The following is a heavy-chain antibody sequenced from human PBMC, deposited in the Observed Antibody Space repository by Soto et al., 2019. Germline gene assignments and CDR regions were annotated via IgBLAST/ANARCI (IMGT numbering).Heavy chain of an antibody. D-gene: IGHD3-22*01. CDR1: GGSISSSSYY. CDR2: IYYSGST. J-gene: IGHJ4*02. V-gene: IGHV4-39*01. Sequence: SETLSLTCTVSGGSISSSSYYWSWIRQPPGKGLEWIGSIYYSGSTYYNPSLKSRVTISVDTSKNQFSLKLSSVTAADTAVYYCATKLTYYYDSSGYYYTRYQTDYWGQGTLVTVSP. CDR3: ATKLTYYYDSSGYYYTRYQTDY.